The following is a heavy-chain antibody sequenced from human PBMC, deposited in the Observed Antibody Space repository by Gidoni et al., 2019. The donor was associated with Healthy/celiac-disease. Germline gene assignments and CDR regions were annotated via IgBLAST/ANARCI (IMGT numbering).Heavy chain of an antibody. CDR3: ARDLGYGDAYYYYYYGMDV. J-gene: IGHJ6*02. Sequence: QVQLVESGGGVVQPGRSLRLSCAASGFTFSSYAMHWVRQAPGKGLEWVAVISYDGSNKYYADSVKGRFTISRDNSKNTLYLQMNSLRAEDTAVYYCARDLGYGDAYYYYYYGMDVWGQGTTVTVSS. CDR1: GFTFSSYA. CDR2: ISYDGSNK. V-gene: IGHV3-30-3*01. D-gene: IGHD4-17*01.